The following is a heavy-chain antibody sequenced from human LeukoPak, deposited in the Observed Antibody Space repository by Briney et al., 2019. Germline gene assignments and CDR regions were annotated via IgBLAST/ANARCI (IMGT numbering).Heavy chain of an antibody. CDR2: INWNGGST. J-gene: IGHJ4*02. D-gene: IGHD3-10*01. Sequence: GGSLRLSCAASGFTFDDCGMGWVRQAPGKGLEWVSGINWNGGSTGYADSVKGRFTISRDNAKNSLYLQMNSLRAEDTALYYCARDPPSGSYFDYWGQGTLVTVSS. CDR3: ARDPPSGSYFDY. V-gene: IGHV3-20*04. CDR1: GFTFDDCG.